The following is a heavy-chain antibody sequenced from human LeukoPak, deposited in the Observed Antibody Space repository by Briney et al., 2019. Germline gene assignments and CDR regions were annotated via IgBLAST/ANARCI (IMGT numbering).Heavy chain of an antibody. Sequence: SETLSLTCTVSGGSFSTYFWSWIRQPAGKGLEWIGRVYTSGSPYYNPSLTSRVTMSLDTSTNQFALKLSSVTAADTAVYYCAREDTMIVVVITRGAFDIWGQGTMVTVSS. D-gene: IGHD3-22*01. CDR1: GGSFSTYF. J-gene: IGHJ3*02. CDR2: VYTSGSP. V-gene: IGHV4-4*07. CDR3: AREDTMIVVVITRGAFDI.